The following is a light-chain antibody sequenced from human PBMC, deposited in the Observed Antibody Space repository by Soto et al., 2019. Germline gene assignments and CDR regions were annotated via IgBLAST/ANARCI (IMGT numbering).Light chain of an antibody. CDR3: SSYTRSSTVI. J-gene: IGLJ2*01. V-gene: IGLV2-14*01. Sequence: QSALTQPASVSGSPGQSITISCTGTSSDVGYYDYVSWYQQHPGKAPKVMIYEVNNRPSGVSNRFSGSKSGNTASLTISGLQAEDEGDYYCSSYTRSSTVIFGGGTQLTVL. CDR2: EVN. CDR1: SSDVGYYDY.